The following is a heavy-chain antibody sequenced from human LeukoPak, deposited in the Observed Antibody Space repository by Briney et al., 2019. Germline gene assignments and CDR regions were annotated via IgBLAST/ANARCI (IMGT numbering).Heavy chain of an antibody. CDR2: TYYRSKWYS. CDR3: ARGPQVVGYYYIDE. D-gene: IGHD2-15*01. V-gene: IGHV6-1*01. CDR1: GDTFSSNSAA. Sequence: SQTLSLTCAISGDTFSSNSAAWNWIRQSPSRGLEWLGRTYYRSKWYSDYAVSVKSRITINPDTSKNQFSLQLNSVTPEDTAVYYCARGPQVVGYYYIDEWGKGTTVTVSS. J-gene: IGHJ6*03.